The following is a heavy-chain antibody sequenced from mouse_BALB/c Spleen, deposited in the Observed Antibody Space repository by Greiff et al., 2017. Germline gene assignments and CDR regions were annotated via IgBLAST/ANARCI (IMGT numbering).Heavy chain of an antibody. CDR3: ASSYAMDD. CDR1: GYTFTSYW. CDR2: IAPGSGST. V-gene: IGHV1S41*01. Sequence: DLVTPGASVKLSCKASGYTFTSYWINWIKQRPGQGLEWIGRIAPGSGSTYYNEMFKGKATLTVDTSSSTAYIQLSSLSSEDSAVYFCASSYAMDDWGQGTTVTVSS. J-gene: IGHJ4*01.